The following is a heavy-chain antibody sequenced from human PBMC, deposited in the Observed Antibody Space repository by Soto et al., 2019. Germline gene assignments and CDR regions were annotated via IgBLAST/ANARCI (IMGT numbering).Heavy chain of an antibody. CDR1: GFSISSSSYY. D-gene: IGHD3-10*02. V-gene: IGHV4-39*01. Sequence: SGSLCLTCTVSGFSISSSSYYWGWIRQPQGKGLEWVGSIDYSGSTSHNPSLKCRVTISVDTSTNQFSLKLSSVTAADTTVYFCASRDYDVRGNNYGMDVWGQGTTVTDS. CDR3: ASRDYDVRGNNYGMDV. J-gene: IGHJ6*02. CDR2: IDYSGST.